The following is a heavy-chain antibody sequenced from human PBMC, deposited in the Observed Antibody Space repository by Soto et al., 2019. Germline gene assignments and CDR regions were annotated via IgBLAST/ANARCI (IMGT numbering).Heavy chain of an antibody. D-gene: IGHD4-17*01. V-gene: IGHV4-4*07. J-gene: IGHJ4*02. CDR1: GGSISSYY. Sequence: PSETLSLTCTVSGGSISSYYWSWIRQPAGKGLEWIGRINNSGSTSYNPSLSRRVSMSVDTSRNQFSLKLSSVTAADTAMYYCARGGCSGDYCFDYWGQGTLVTVSS. CDR3: ARGGCSGDYCFDY. CDR2: INNSGST.